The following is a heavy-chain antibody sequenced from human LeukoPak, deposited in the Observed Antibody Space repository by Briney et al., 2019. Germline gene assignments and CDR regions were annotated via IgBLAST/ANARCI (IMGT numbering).Heavy chain of an antibody. Sequence: KASETLSLTCDVNSGSFSGYYWSWIRQPPGKGLEWIGEINNSGSTNYNPSLKSRVTISVDTSKNQFSLKLSSVTAADTAVYYCAREEALGSGSFDYWGQGTLVTVSS. CDR3: AREEALGSGSFDY. CDR2: INNSGST. J-gene: IGHJ4*02. D-gene: IGHD1-26*01. V-gene: IGHV4-34*01. CDR1: SGSFSGYY.